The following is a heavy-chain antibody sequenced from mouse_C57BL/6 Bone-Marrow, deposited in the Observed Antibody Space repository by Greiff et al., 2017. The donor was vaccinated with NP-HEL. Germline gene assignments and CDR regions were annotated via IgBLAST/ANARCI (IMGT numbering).Heavy chain of an antibody. CDR3: ARNKNYYGSSYDFAY. D-gene: IGHD1-1*01. CDR1: GFSLTSYA. J-gene: IGHJ3*01. V-gene: IGHV2-9-1*01. Sequence: QVQLQQSGPGLVAPSQCLSITCTVSGFSLTSYAISWVRQPPGNGLEWLGVIWTGGGTNYNSALKSRLSISKDNSKSQVFLKMNSLQTDDTSRYYCARNKNYYGSSYDFAYWGQGTLVTVSA. CDR2: IWTGGGT.